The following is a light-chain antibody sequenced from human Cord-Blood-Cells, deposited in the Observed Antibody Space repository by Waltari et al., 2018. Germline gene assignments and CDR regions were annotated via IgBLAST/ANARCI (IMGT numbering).Light chain of an antibody. CDR2: DVS. J-gene: IGLJ3*02. V-gene: IGLV2-14*03. Sequence: QSALTQPASVSGSPGQSITISCTGTSSHVGGYNYVSWYQHHPGKAPKLMIYDVSNRPSGVSNRFSGSKSGNTASLTISGLQAEDEADYYCSSYTSSSTGVFGGGTKLTVL. CDR3: SSYTSSSTGV. CDR1: SSHVGGYNY.